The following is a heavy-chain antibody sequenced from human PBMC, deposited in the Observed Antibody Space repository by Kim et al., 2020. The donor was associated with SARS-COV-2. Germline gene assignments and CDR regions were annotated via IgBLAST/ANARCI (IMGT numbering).Heavy chain of an antibody. J-gene: IGHJ3*02. CDR1: GFTFSSYG. Sequence: GGSLRLSCADSGFTFSSYGMSWVRQAPGKGLEWVANIKEDGSEKYYVDSVKGRFTISRDNAKNSVYLQMNSLRAEDTAVYFCVRDGYSGYDRAFDIWGQGTMVTVSS. CDR3: VRDGYSGYDRAFDI. V-gene: IGHV3-7*01. D-gene: IGHD5-12*01. CDR2: IKEDGSEK.